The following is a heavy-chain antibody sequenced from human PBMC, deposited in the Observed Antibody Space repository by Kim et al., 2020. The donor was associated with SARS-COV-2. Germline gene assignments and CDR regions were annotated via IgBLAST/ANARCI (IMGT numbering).Heavy chain of an antibody. CDR2: ISSSGSTI. V-gene: IGHV3-48*03. CDR3: APLSWIQQD. J-gene: IGHJ4*02. D-gene: IGHD5-18*01. Sequence: GGSLRLSCAASGFTFSSYEMNWVRQAPGKGLEWASYISSSGSTIYYADSVKGRFTISRDNAKNSLYLRMNSLRAEDTAVYYCAPLSWIQQDWGQGTLVTVSS. CDR1: GFTFSSYE.